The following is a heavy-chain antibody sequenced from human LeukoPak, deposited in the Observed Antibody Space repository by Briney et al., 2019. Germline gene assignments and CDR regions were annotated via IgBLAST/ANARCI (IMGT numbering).Heavy chain of an antibody. Sequence: GASVTVSCKASGGTFSSYAVSWVRQAPGQGLEWMGGIIPIFGTANYAQKFQGRVTITADESTSTAYMGLSSLRSEDTAVYYCARDEGARRGYSYAVFDYWGQGTLVTVSS. D-gene: IGHD5-18*01. V-gene: IGHV1-69*01. CDR2: IIPIFGTA. J-gene: IGHJ4*02. CDR3: ARDEGARRGYSYAVFDY. CDR1: GGTFSSYA.